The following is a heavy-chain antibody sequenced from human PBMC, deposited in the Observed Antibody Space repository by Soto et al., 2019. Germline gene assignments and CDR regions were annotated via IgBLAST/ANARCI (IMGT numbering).Heavy chain of an antibody. V-gene: IGHV1-69*02. Sequence: ASVKVSCKASGGTFSSYTISWVRQAPGQGLEWMGRIIPILGIANYAQKFQGRVTITADESTSTAYMELSSLRSEVTAVYYCARVVGYGDPDAFDIWGQGTMVTVSS. CDR2: IIPILGIA. J-gene: IGHJ3*02. CDR1: GGTFSSYT. CDR3: ARVVGYGDPDAFDI. D-gene: IGHD4-17*01.